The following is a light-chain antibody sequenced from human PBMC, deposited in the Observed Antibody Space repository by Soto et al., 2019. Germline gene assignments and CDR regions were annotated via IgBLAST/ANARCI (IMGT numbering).Light chain of an antibody. CDR2: KAS. Sequence: DIQMTQSPSTLSAYVGDRVTITCRASQSISSWLAWYQQKPGTAPKLLIYKASTLESGVPSRFSGSRSGTEFTLTVSSLQPDDFATYYCQQYNDSFPYTFGQGTKVDIK. J-gene: IGKJ2*01. CDR1: QSISSW. CDR3: QQYNDSFPYT. V-gene: IGKV1-5*03.